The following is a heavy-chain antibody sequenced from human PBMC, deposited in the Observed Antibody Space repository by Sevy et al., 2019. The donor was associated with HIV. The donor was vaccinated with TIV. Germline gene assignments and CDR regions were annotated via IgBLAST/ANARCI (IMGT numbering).Heavy chain of an antibody. V-gene: IGHV3-33*01. CDR1: GFSFSNYG. Sequence: GGSLGLSCAASGFSFSNYGMHWVRQAPGKGLEWVALIWCDGSSKYYADSVKGRLTISRDNSKNTLSLQMNSLRAEDMALYYCARGADYFDSSGANLEYWGQGTLVTVSS. J-gene: IGHJ4*02. D-gene: IGHD3-22*01. CDR3: ARGADYFDSSGANLEY. CDR2: IWCDGSSK.